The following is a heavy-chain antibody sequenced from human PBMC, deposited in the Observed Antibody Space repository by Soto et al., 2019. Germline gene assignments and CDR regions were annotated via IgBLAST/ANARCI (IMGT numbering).Heavy chain of an antibody. V-gene: IGHV3-23*01. CDR3: AKTKRVRYDFWSGYSDY. CDR1: GFTFSSYA. Sequence: GGSLRLSCAASGFTFSSYATSWVRQAPGKGLEWVSAISGSGGSTYYADSVKGRFTISRDNSKNTLYLQMNSLRAEDTAVYYCAKTKRVRYDFWSGYSDYWGQGTLVTVSS. J-gene: IGHJ4*02. CDR2: ISGSGGST. D-gene: IGHD3-3*01.